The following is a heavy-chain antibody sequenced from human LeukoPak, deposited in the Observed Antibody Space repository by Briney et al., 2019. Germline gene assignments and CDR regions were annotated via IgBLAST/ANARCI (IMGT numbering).Heavy chain of an antibody. D-gene: IGHD3-10*01. V-gene: IGHV1-69*05. CDR1: GGTFSSYA. J-gene: IGHJ4*02. Sequence: ASVKVSCKASGGTFSSYAISWVRQAPGQGLEWMGGIIPIFGTANYAQKFQGRVTITTDESTSTAYMELSSLRSEDTAVYYCARDSGAGSSDPNFDYWGQGTLVTVSS. CDR3: ARDSGAGSSDPNFDY. CDR2: IIPIFGTA.